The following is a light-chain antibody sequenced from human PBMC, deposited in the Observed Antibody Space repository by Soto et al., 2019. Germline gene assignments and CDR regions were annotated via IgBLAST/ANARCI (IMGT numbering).Light chain of an antibody. CDR3: QQDNNWPPWT. J-gene: IGKJ1*01. Sequence: EIVMTQSPATLSVSPGERATLSCRASQSVSNNLAWYQQRPGQAPRLLIYGASTRATGIPARFSGSGSGTEFTLTISSLQSEDFAVYDCQQDNNWPPWTFGQGTKVEVK. V-gene: IGKV3-15*01. CDR1: QSVSNN. CDR2: GAS.